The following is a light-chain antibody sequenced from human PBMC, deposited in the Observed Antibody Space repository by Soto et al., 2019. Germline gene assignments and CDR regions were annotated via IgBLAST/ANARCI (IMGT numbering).Light chain of an antibody. Sequence: QSVLTQPPSVSAAPGQKVTISCSGGSSNIGSNYVSWYQQLPGTAPKLLIYDNNARPSGIPDRFSGSKSGTSATLGITGLQTGDEADYYCGTWDSSLSAGVFGGGTQLTVL. V-gene: IGLV1-51*01. J-gene: IGLJ2*01. CDR3: GTWDSSLSAGV. CDR1: SSNIGSNY. CDR2: DNN.